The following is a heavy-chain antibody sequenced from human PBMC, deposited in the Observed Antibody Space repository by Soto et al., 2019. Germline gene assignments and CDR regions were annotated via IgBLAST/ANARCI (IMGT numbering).Heavy chain of an antibody. CDR3: ARRVQVWLPDYYGMDV. D-gene: IGHD5-18*01. J-gene: IGHJ6*02. V-gene: IGHV1-18*01. Sequence: QAQLVQSGAEVKKPGASVNVSCKAYGYDYLPYAITWGRQRPGQGLEWMGWSSTLNGNTNYAQNYQGRVTMTTDTSKRIVQLELRSLRSDDTAVYYGARRVQVWLPDYYGMDVWGQGTTVTVSS. CDR1: GYDYLPYA. CDR2: SSTLNGNT.